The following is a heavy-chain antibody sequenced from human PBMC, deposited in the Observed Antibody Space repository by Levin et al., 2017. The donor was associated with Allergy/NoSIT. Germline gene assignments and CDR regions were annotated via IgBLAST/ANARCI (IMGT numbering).Heavy chain of an antibody. CDR1: GFTFNIYA. CDR2: ISASGGST. V-gene: IGHV3-23*01. Sequence: GESLKISCAGSGFTFNIYAMSWVRQAPGKGLEWVSTISASGGSTHDAESAKGRFTISRDNSRNTLYLQMNSLSADDTAVYYCAKRLVEYYYGMDVWGQGTTVTVSS. CDR3: AKRLVEYYYGMDV. D-gene: IGHD2-15*01. J-gene: IGHJ6*02.